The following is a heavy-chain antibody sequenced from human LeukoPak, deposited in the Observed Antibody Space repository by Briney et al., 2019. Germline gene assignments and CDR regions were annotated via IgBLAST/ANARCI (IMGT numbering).Heavy chain of an antibody. J-gene: IGHJ4*02. CDR3: ARDFFHSSDSRPFDY. CDR1: GFTFGAYT. D-gene: IGHD3-22*01. CDR2: IFSRSESI. Sequence: GVSLRLSCVASGFTFGAYTINWVRQAPGKGLEWVSCIFSRSESILYADSVKGRFTISRDNAKNSLYLQMDSLRVEDTAVYYCARDFFHSSDSRPFDYWGQGTLVTVSS. V-gene: IGHV3-21*01.